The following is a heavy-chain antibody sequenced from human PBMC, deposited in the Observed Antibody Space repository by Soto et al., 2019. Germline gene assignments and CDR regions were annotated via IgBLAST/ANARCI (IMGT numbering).Heavy chain of an antibody. D-gene: IGHD4-17*01. CDR1: GFTFSSYG. J-gene: IGHJ4*02. V-gene: IGHV3-33*01. CDR2: IWYDGSNK. CDR3: ARGHRIDYGGNSWYYFDY. Sequence: QPGGSLRLSCAASGFTFSSYGMHWVRQAPGKGLEWVAVIWYDGSNKYYADSVKGRFTISRDNSKNTLYLQMNSLRAEDTAVYYCARGHRIDYGGNSWYYFDYWGQGTLVTVSS.